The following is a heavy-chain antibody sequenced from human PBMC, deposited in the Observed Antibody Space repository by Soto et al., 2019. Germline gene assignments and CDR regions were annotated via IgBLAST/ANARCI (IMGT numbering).Heavy chain of an antibody. CDR3: ARGGYSSGWGYNYGMDV. J-gene: IGHJ6*02. CDR2: INPNSGGT. CDR1: GYTFSGYY. D-gene: IGHD6-19*01. Sequence: VSVKVSCKASGYTFSGYYMHWVRQAPGQGLEWMGWINPNSGGTNYVQKFQGRVTMTRDTSISTVYMELSRLRSDDTAVYYCARGGYSSGWGYNYGMDVWGQGTTVTVSS. V-gene: IGHV1-2*02.